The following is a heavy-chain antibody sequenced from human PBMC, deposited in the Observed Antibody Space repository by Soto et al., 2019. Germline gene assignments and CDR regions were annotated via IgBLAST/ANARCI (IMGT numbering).Heavy chain of an antibody. V-gene: IGHV3-30-3*01. J-gene: IGHJ6*02. Sequence: VAVISYDGSNKYYADSVKGRFTISRDNSKNTLYLQMNSLRAEDTAVYYCASDRTAMVNRNGYYYYGMDVWGQGTTVTVSS. CDR2: ISYDGSNK. CDR3: ASDRTAMVNRNGYYYYGMDV. D-gene: IGHD5-18*01.